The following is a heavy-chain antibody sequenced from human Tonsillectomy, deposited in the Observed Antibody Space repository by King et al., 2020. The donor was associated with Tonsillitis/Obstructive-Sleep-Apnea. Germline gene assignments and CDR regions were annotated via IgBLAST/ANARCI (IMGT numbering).Heavy chain of an antibody. V-gene: IGHV3-30*04. CDR2: ISYDGSNK. Sequence: VQLVESGGGVVQPARSLRLSCAASGFTFSSYAMHWVRQAPGKGLEWVAVISYDGSNKYYADSVKGRFTISRDNSKNTLSLQMNSLRAEDTAVYYCASSRDSSGYYSALDYWGQGTLVTVSS. D-gene: IGHD3-22*01. CDR1: GFTFSSYA. CDR3: ASSRDSSGYYSALDY. J-gene: IGHJ4*02.